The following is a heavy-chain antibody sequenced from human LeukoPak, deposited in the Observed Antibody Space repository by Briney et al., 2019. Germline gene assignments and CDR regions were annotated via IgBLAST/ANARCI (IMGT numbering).Heavy chain of an antibody. CDR3: ARERDFWSGYYTNWFDP. Sequence: SETLSLTCTVAGGSISSGSYYWSWIRQPAGKGLEWIGRIYTSGSTNYNPSLKSRVTISVDTSKNQFSLKLSSVTAADTAVYYCARERDFWSGYYTNWFDPWGQGTLVTVSS. CDR1: GGSISSGSYY. D-gene: IGHD3-3*01. J-gene: IGHJ5*02. CDR2: IYTSGST. V-gene: IGHV4-61*02.